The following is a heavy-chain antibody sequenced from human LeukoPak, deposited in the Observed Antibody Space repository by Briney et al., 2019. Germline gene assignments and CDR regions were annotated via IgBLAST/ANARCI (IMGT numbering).Heavy chain of an antibody. CDR2: IHYSGST. J-gene: IGHJ5*02. CDR1: GGSISSYY. Sequence: SETLSLTCTVSGGSISSYYWSWIRQPPGKGLEWIGYIHYSGSTNYNPSLKSRVTISVDTSKNQFSLKLSSVTAADTAVYYCARAYYYDSSGYPNWFDPWGQGTLVTVSS. D-gene: IGHD3-22*01. CDR3: ARAYYYDSSGYPNWFDP. V-gene: IGHV4-59*08.